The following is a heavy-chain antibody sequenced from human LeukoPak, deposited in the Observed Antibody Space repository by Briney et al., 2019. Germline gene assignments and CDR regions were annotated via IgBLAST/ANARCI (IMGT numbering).Heavy chain of an antibody. J-gene: IGHJ3*02. CDR1: GFSLSTSGVG. CDR2: IYWDNDK. CDR3: AHLAHTGYYYDSSGYRDAFGI. D-gene: IGHD3-22*01. V-gene: IGHV2-5*02. Sequence: KEPGPTLVKPTQTLTLTCTFSGFSLSTSGVGVGWIRQPPGKALEWLALIYWDNDKRYSPSLKSRLTITKDTSKNQVVLTMTNMDPVDTATYYCAHLAHTGYYYDSSGYRDAFGIWGQGTMVTVSS.